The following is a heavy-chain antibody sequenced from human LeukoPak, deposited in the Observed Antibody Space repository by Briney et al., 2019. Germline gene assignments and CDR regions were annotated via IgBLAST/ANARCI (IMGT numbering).Heavy chain of an antibody. CDR1: GGSISSSSYY. V-gene: IGHV4-61*05. J-gene: IGHJ5*02. CDR3: ARGQEDSSEGNWFDP. D-gene: IGHD3-22*01. Sequence: PSETLSLTCTVSGGSISSSSYYWGWIRQPPGTGLEWIGYIYYSGSTNYNPSLKSRVTISVDTSKNQFSLKLSSVTAADTAVYYCARGQEDSSEGNWFDPWGQGTLVTVSS. CDR2: IYYSGST.